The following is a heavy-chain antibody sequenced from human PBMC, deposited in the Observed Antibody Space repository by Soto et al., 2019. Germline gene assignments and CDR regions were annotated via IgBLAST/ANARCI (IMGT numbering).Heavy chain of an antibody. V-gene: IGHV4-39*01. J-gene: IGHJ4*02. CDR1: GGSISSSSYY. D-gene: IGHD3-3*01. CDR3: ASRGDVPIFGILLYYFAY. Sequence: QLQLQESGPGLVKPSETLSLTCTVSGGSISSSSYYWGWIRQPPGKGLDWLGTINYRENTYYNPSLKSRVTISRDTSKNQFCLKLRSVTAADTAVYYCASRGDVPIFGILLYYFAYWGQGTLVTVSS. CDR2: INYRENT.